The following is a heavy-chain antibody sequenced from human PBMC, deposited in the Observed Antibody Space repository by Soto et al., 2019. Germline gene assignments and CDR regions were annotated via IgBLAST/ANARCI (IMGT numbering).Heavy chain of an antibody. CDR3: ASRSSGWTPYYYGMDV. D-gene: IGHD6-19*01. J-gene: IGHJ6*02. CDR2: IYYSGST. Sequence: PSETLCLTCTVSGGSISSSSYYWGWIRQPPGKGLEWSGSIYYSGSTYYNPSLKSRVTISVDTSKNQFSLKLSSVTAADTAVYYCASRSSGWTPYYYGMDVWGQGTTVTVSS. V-gene: IGHV4-39*01. CDR1: GGSISSSSYY.